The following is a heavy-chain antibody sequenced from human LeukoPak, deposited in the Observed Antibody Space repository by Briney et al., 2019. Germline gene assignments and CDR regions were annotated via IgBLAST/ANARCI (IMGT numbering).Heavy chain of an antibody. D-gene: IGHD2-2*01. J-gene: IGHJ5*02. CDR3: ARGQIVVVPAAPDWFDP. CDR2: INPNSGGT. CDR1: GYTFTGYY. Sequence: ASVKVSCKASGYTFTGYYMHWVRLAPGQGLEWMGWINPNSGGTNYAQKFQGRVTMTRDTSISTAYMELSRLRSDDTAVYYCARGQIVVVPAAPDWFDPWGQGTLVTVSS. V-gene: IGHV1-2*02.